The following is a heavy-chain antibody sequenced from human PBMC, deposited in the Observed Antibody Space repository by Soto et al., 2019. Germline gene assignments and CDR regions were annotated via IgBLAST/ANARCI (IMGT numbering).Heavy chain of an antibody. CDR3: ARDPGDSSGYSLLYFDY. Sequence: SETLSLACTGSGSSLSRYYCRCVRQPPGKGLEWIGYIHYSGSTIYNPSLKSRVTIAVDTSKNQFSLKLSSVTAADTAVYYCARDPGDSSGYSLLYFDYWGQGNQV. CDR1: GSSLSRYY. D-gene: IGHD3-22*01. J-gene: IGHJ4*02. CDR2: IHYSGST. V-gene: IGHV4-59*01.